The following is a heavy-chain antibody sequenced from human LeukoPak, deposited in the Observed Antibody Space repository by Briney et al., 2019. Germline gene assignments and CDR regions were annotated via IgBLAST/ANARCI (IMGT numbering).Heavy chain of an antibody. CDR1: GFTVSSNY. D-gene: IGHD3-9*01. CDR3: ARVRYFDWLAPGFDY. Sequence: GGSLRLSCAASGFTVSSNYMSWVRQAPGKGLEWVSVIYSGGSTYYADSVKGRFTISRDNSKNTLHLQMNSLRAEDTAVYYCARVRYFDWLAPGFDYWGQGTLVTVSS. J-gene: IGHJ4*02. CDR2: IYSGGST. V-gene: IGHV3-53*01.